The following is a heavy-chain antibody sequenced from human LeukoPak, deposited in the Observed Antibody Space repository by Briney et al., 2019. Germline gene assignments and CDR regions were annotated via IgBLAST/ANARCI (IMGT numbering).Heavy chain of an antibody. V-gene: IGHV1-2*02. D-gene: IGHD6-19*01. Sequence: ASVKVSCKASGYTFTDYHIHWVRQAPGQGLECMGWLNPNTGGTNYAEKFHGRVTTTRDTSISTAFMELSGLRSDDTAVYYCTRFRHVAVAGTPHFDYWGQGALVTVSS. CDR1: GYTFTDYH. CDR2: LNPNTGGT. CDR3: TRFRHVAVAGTPHFDY. J-gene: IGHJ4*02.